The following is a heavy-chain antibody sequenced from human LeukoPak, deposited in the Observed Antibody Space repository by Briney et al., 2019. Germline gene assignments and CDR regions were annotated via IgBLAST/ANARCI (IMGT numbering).Heavy chain of an antibody. CDR1: GYTFTSYG. Sequence: EASEKVSCKASGYTFTSYGISWVRQAPGQGLEWMGWISAYNGNTNYAQKLQGRVTMTTDTSTSTAYMELRSLRSDDTAVYYCARGGSDCSGGSCYSVYYFDYWGQGTLVTVSS. J-gene: IGHJ4*02. CDR2: ISAYNGNT. D-gene: IGHD2-15*01. CDR3: ARGGSDCSGGSCYSVYYFDY. V-gene: IGHV1-18*01.